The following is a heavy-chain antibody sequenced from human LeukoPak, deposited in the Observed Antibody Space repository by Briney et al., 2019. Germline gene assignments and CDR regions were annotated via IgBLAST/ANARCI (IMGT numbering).Heavy chain of an antibody. CDR2: IYYSGST. V-gene: IGHV4-39*01. D-gene: IGHD2-2*03. CDR3: ARRGYCGSTSCYPFDP. Sequence: SETLSLTCTVSGGSISSNNYYWGWIRQPPGKGLEWIGRIYYSGSTYYNPSLKSRGTISVDTSKNQFSLKLSSVTAADTAVYYCARRGYCGSTSCYPFDPWGQGTLVTVSS. J-gene: IGHJ5*02. CDR1: GGSISSNNYY.